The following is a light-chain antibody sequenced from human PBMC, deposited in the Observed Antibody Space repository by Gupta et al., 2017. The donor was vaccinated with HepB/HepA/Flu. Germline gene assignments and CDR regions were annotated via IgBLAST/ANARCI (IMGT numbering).Light chain of an antibody. CDR2: SNN. CDR1: RSNIGSNT. V-gene: IGLV1-44*01. J-gene: IGLJ2*01. Sequence: QSVLTQPPSASGTPGQRVTISCSGSRSNIGSNTVNWYQQFPGTAPKLLIYSNNHRPSGVPDRFSGSKSGTSVSLAISGLQSEDEADYYCAAWDDSLNGVLFGGGTKLTVL. CDR3: AAWDDSLNGVL.